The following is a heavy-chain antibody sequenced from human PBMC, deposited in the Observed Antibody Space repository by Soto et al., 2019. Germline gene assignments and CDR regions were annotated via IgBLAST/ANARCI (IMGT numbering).Heavy chain of an antibody. J-gene: IGHJ4*02. CDR3: ARGWGDDSTDYYYAY. V-gene: IGHV1-69*01. Sequence: QVQLVQSGAEVRKPGSSVRVSCKASGGSFNRHTISWVRQAPGQGLEWMGGIIPIFGTANHAQKFQGRVTIIADDSMSTVYMELSSLRSDDTAIYYCARGWGDDSTDYYYAYWGQGTLVIVSS. D-gene: IGHD3-22*01. CDR1: GGSFNRHT. CDR2: IIPIFGTA.